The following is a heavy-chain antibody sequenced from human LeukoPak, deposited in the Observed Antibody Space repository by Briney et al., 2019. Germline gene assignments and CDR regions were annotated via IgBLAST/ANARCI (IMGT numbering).Heavy chain of an antibody. V-gene: IGHV4-59*01. CDR2: IYYSGSS. CDR3: ARVPRSYYYYYYMDV. CDR1: GGSISGYH. Sequence: SETLSLTCNVSGGSISGYHWSWIRQPPGKGLEWLGYIYYSGSSNYNPSLKSRVTISADTSKNQFSLKLSSVTAADTAVYYCARVPRSYYYYYYMDVWGTGTTVTVSS. J-gene: IGHJ6*03.